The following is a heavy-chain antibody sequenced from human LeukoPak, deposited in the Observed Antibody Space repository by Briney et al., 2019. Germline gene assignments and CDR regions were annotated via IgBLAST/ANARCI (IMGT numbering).Heavy chain of an antibody. D-gene: IGHD3-22*01. V-gene: IGHV4-39*07. Sequence: SETLSLTCTVSGGSISSSSYYWGWIRQPPGKGLEWIGSIYYSGSTYYNPSLKSRVTISVDTSKNQFSPKLSSVTAADTAVYYCARDRSYYYDSSGYTDYWGQGTLVTVSS. J-gene: IGHJ4*02. CDR3: ARDRSYYYDSSGYTDY. CDR1: GGSISSSSYY. CDR2: IYYSGST.